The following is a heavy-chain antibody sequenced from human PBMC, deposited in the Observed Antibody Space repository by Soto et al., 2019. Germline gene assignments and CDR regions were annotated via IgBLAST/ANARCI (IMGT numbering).Heavy chain of an antibody. J-gene: IGHJ4*02. CDR1: GYTFTGYY. V-gene: IGHV1-2*04. Sequence: ASVKVSCKASGYTFTGYYMHWVRQAPGQGLEWMGCINPNSGGTNYAQKFQGWVTLTRDTSISTAYMELSRLRSDDTAVYYCARDQGRYCSGGSCYSYFDYWGQGTLVTVSS. CDR2: INPNSGGT. CDR3: ARDQGRYCSGGSCYSYFDY. D-gene: IGHD2-15*01.